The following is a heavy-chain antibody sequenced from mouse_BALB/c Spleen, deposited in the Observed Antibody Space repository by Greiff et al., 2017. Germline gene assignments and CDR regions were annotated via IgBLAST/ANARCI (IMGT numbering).Heavy chain of an antibody. J-gene: IGHJ4*01. CDR2: IYPGNSDT. CDR3: TSLGCGNFYAMDY. V-gene: IGHV1-5*01. Sequence: VQLKESGTVLARPGASVKMSCKASGYTFTSYWMHWVKQRPGQGLEWIGAIYPGNSDTSYNQKFKGKAKLTAVTSTSTAYMELSCLTNEDSAVYYCTSLGCGNFYAMDYWGQGTSVTVSA. D-gene: IGHD2-1*01. CDR1: GYTFTSYW.